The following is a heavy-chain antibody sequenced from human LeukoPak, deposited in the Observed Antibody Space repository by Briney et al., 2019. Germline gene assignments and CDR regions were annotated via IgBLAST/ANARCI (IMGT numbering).Heavy chain of an antibody. D-gene: IGHD3-10*01. Sequence: SETLSLTCTVSGGSISSYYWSWIRQPPGKGLEWIGYIYYSGSTNYNPSLKSRVTISVDTSKNQFSLKLSSVTAADTAVYYCARKSITMVRGPPWFDPWGQGTLVTVSS. CDR3: ARKSITMVRGPPWFDP. CDR2: IYYSGST. J-gene: IGHJ5*02. V-gene: IGHV4-59*12. CDR1: GGSISSYY.